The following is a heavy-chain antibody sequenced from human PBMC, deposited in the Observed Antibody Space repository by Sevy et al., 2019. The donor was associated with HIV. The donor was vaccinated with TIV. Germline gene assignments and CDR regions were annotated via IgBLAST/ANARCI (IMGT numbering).Heavy chain of an antibody. V-gene: IGHV3-48*01. CDR1: GFTFSIYT. CDR2: IVGSSSTI. D-gene: IGHD1-26*01. Sequence: GGSLRLSCVASGFTFSIYTMTWVRQAPGKGLECVSYIVGSSSTIYYACSVKGRFTISRDNAKNSLYLQMNSLRAEDTAVYYCAREIVGGPFDIWGQGTMVTVSS. J-gene: IGHJ3*02. CDR3: AREIVGGPFDI.